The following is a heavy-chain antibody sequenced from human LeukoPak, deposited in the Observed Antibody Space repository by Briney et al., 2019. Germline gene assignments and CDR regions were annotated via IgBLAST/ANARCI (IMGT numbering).Heavy chain of an antibody. D-gene: IGHD3-9*01. J-gene: IGHJ4*02. CDR3: AKSRLRYFDWSIDY. CDR1: GFTFSSYA. V-gene: IGHV3-23*01. Sequence: GGSLRLSCAVSGFTFSSYAMSWVRQAPGKGLEWVSTISNSGGTTYYADSVKGRFTISRDNSKNTLYLQMNSLRAEDTAVYYCAKSRLRYFDWSIDYWGQGTLVTVSS. CDR2: ISNSGGTT.